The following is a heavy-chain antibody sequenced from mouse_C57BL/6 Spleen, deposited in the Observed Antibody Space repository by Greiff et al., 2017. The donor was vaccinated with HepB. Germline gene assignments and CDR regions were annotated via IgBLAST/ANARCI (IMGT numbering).Heavy chain of an antibody. D-gene: IGHD1-2*01. CDR3: ARCGYSYCFDY. V-gene: IGHV1-82*01. CDR2: IYPGDSDT. J-gene: IGHJ2*01. Sequence: QVQLQQSGPELVKPGASVKLSCKASGYTFSSYWMNWVRQRPEKGLEWIGRIYPGDSDTNYTVKLKGQATLTADKSTSTAYMQLSSLTSEDSAVYSCARCGYSYCFDYWGQGTTLTVSS. CDR1: GYTFSSYW.